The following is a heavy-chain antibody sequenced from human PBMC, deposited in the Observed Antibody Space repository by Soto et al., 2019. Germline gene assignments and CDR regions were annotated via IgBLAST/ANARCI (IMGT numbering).Heavy chain of an antibody. CDR3: ARDRRYFDWLMFDY. CDR2: IYYSGST. J-gene: IGHJ4*02. CDR1: VGSISSYY. D-gene: IGHD3-9*01. Sequence: PSETLSLTCTVSVGSISSYYWSWIRRPPGKGLEWIGYIYYSGSTNYNPSLKSRVTISVDTSKNQFSLKLSSVTAADTAVYYCARDRRYFDWLMFDYWGQGTLVTVSS. V-gene: IGHV4-59*01.